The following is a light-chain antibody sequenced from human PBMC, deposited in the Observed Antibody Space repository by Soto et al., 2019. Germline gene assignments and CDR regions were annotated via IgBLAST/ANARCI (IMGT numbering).Light chain of an antibody. J-gene: IGLJ1*01. Sequence: QSVLTQPRSVSGSPGQSVTVSCIGTSSDVGDYNSVSWYQQHPGKAPKLMIYDVSKRPSGVPDRFSGSKPGNTASLTISGLQAEDEADYYCCSYVGGYSYVFGIGTEVPS. CDR2: DVS. V-gene: IGLV2-11*01. CDR3: CSYVGGYSYV. CDR1: SSDVGDYNS.